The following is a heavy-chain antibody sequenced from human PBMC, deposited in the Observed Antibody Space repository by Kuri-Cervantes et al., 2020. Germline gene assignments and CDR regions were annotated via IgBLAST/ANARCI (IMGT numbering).Heavy chain of an antibody. CDR2: INPNSGGT. CDR3: ASHMITFGGVIAPRGNWFDP. Sequence: ASVQVSCKASGYTFTGYYMHWVRQAPGQGLEWMGWINPNSGGTNYAQKFQGRVTMTRDTSISTAYMELSRLRSDDTAVYYCASHMITFGGVIAPRGNWFDPWGQGTLVTVSS. CDR1: GYTFTGYY. V-gene: IGHV1-2*02. J-gene: IGHJ5*02. D-gene: IGHD3-16*02.